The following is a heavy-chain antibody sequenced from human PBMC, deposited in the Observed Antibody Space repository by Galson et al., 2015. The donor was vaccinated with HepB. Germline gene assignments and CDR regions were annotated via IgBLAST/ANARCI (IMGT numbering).Heavy chain of an antibody. CDR1: GDSVSSNSAA. Sequence: CAISGDSVSSNSAAWNWIRQSPSRGLEWLGRTYYRSKWYNDYAVSVKSRITINPDTSKNQFSLQLNSVTPEDTAVYYCARGDRDYGYLLGYAFDIWGQGTMVTVSS. J-gene: IGHJ3*02. D-gene: IGHD4-17*01. V-gene: IGHV6-1*01. CDR3: ARGDRDYGYLLGYAFDI. CDR2: TYYRSKWYN.